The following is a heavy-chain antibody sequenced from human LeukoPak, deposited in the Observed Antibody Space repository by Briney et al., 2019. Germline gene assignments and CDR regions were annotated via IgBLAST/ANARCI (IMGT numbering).Heavy chain of an antibody. Sequence: GGSLRLSCAASGFTFSNYWMSWIRQAPGKGLEWVANIRQDGSEKFYVDSVKGRFAISRDNAKNSLFLQINSLRAEDTAMYYCARDLRYSYGWADWGQGTLVIVSS. CDR2: IRQDGSEK. J-gene: IGHJ4*02. D-gene: IGHD5-18*01. CDR3: ARDLRYSYGWAD. V-gene: IGHV3-7*01. CDR1: GFTFSNYW.